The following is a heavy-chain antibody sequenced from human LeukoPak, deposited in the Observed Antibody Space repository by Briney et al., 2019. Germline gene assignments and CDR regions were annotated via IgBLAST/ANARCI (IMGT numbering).Heavy chain of an antibody. J-gene: IGHJ4*02. CDR1: GGSISSSSYY. CDR2: IYYSGST. V-gene: IGHV4-39*07. CDR3: ARKRAAAAYFDY. Sequence: SETLSLTCTVSGGSISSSSYYWGWIRQPPGKGLEWIGSIYYSGSTYYNPSLKSRVTISVDTSKNQFSLKLSSVTAADTAVYYCARKRAAAAYFDYWGQGTLVTVSS. D-gene: IGHD6-13*01.